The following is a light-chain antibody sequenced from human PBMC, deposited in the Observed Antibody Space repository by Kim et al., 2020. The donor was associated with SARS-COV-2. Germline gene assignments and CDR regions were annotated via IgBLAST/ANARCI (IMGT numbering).Light chain of an antibody. CDR1: QTINSR. J-gene: IGKJ1*01. CDR3: QQSNNWPPLT. Sequence: SPGERATHSCRSSQTINSRLVWYQQKPGQAAMILIYDATTRATGIPARFIGSGCETDFTLTINGMQSEDVAVYYCQQSNNWPPLTFGQGTKVDIK. V-gene: IGKV3-15*01. CDR2: DAT.